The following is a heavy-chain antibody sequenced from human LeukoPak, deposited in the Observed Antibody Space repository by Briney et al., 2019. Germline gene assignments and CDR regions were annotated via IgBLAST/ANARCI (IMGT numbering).Heavy chain of an antibody. CDR1: GYTFTGYY. Sequence: GASVKASCKASGYTFTGYYMHWVRQAPGQGLEWMGWINPNSGGTNYAQKFQTRVTLTRNMSISTIYMELSRLRSDDTAVYYCATVNPYLGYSFDNWGQGTLVTVSS. V-gene: IGHV1-2*02. D-gene: IGHD1-14*01. CDR2: INPNSGGT. J-gene: IGHJ4*02. CDR3: ATVNPYLGYSFDN.